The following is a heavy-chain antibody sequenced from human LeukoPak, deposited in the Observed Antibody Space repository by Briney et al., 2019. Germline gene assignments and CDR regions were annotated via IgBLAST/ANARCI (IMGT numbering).Heavy chain of an antibody. CDR1: GFTFSSYS. Sequence: QPGGSLRLSCAASGFTFSSYSMNWVRQAPGKGLEWVSYISSSSSTIYYADSVKGRFTISRDNAKNSLYLQMNSLRAEDTAVYYCARGQYCSGTNGYIPYHFDFYMDVWGKGTTVTASS. CDR2: ISSSSSTI. V-gene: IGHV3-48*01. CDR3: ARGQYCSGTNGYIPYHFDFYMDV. D-gene: IGHD2-2*02. J-gene: IGHJ6*03.